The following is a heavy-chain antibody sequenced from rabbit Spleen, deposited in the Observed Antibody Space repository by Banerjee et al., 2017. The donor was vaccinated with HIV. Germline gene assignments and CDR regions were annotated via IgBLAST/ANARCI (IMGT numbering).Heavy chain of an antibody. J-gene: IGHJ4*01. CDR1: GFSFSSSYY. CDR2: IYADSSGST. D-gene: IGHD2-1*01. Sequence: QSLEESGGDLVKPEGSLTLTCTASGFSFSSSYYMCWVRQAPGKGLECIACIYADSSGSTYYANWAKGRFTISKTSSTTVTLQMPSLTVADTATYFCARGSATMTMVITGYYLNLWGPGTLVTVS. CDR3: ARGSATMTMVITGYYLNL. V-gene: IGHV1S40*01.